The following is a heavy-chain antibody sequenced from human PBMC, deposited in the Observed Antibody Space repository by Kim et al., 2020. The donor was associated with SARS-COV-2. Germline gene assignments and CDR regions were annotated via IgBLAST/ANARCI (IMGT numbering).Heavy chain of an antibody. V-gene: IGHV3-23*01. CDR3: TRLRDDYGRYSAYFDY. J-gene: IGHJ4*02. Sequence: DSVRGRFTISRDNSKNTVYLQMNELRIEDAALYYCTRLRDDYGRYSAYFDYWGQGTLVTVSS. D-gene: IGHD4-17*01.